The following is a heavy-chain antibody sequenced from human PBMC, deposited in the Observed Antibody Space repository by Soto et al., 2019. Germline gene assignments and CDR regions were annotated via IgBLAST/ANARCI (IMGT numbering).Heavy chain of an antibody. CDR1: GGSISSSNYY. CDR2: IYYSETT. V-gene: IGHV4-39*01. J-gene: IGHJ4*02. Sequence: QLQLQESGPGLVKPSETLSLTCTVSGGSISSSNYYWGWIRQPPGKGLEWIGSIYYSETTYYNPSLKSRVTISVDTSKNQFSLKLSSVTAADTAVYYCASPEGYSAYDFRRWGQGTLVTVSS. D-gene: IGHD5-12*01. CDR3: ASPEGYSAYDFRR.